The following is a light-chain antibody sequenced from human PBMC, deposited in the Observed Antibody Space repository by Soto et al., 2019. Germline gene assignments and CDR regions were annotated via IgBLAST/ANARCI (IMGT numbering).Light chain of an antibody. CDR3: SSYTSSVAHV. CDR2: EVS. CDR1: SSDIGGYNS. J-gene: IGLJ1*01. Sequence: QSALTQPASVSGSPGQSITISCTGTSSDIGGYNSVSWYQQHPGKAPKLMIYEVSNRPSGISNRFSGSESGNTASLTISGLQAEDEADYYCSSYTSSVAHVFGTGTKLTVL. V-gene: IGLV2-14*01.